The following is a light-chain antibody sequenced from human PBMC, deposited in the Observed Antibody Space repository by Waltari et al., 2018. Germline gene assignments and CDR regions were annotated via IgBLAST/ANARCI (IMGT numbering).Light chain of an antibody. Sequence: SYDLTQTPSMSVSPGPTAIITCSGAKLGDNYVCWYQQKSGQSHALVIYQDGRRPSGIPERFSGSNSGNTATLTISGTLIMDEAVYYCQAWDSGTAVFGGGTRLTVL. CDR1: KLGDNY. CDR2: QDG. J-gene: IGLJ3*02. CDR3: QAWDSGTAV. V-gene: IGLV3-1*01.